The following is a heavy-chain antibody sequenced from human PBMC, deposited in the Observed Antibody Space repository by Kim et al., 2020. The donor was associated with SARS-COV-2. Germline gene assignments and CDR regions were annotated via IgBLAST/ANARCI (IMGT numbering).Heavy chain of an antibody. D-gene: IGHD3-22*01. CDR1: GYTFTSYY. Sequence: ASVKVSCKASGYTFTSYYMHWVRQAPGQGLEWMGIINPSGGSTSYAQKFQGRVTMTRDTSTSTVYMELSSLRSEDTAVYYCARDSEPTYYDSSGYYYYFDYWGQGTLVTVSS. CDR3: ARDSEPTYYDSSGYYYYFDY. V-gene: IGHV1-46*01. J-gene: IGHJ4*02. CDR2: INPSGGST.